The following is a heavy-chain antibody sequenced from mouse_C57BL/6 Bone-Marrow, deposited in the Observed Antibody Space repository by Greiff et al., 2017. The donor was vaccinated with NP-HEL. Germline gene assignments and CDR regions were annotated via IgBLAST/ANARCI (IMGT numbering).Heavy chain of an antibody. CDR1: GFTFSDYY. J-gene: IGHJ2*01. CDR3: ARQRYYYGSPFFDY. Sequence: EVKVVESGGGLVQPGGSLKLSCAASGFTFSDYYMYWVRQTPEKRLEWVAYISNGGGSTYYPDTVKGRFTISRDNAKNTLYLQMSRLKSEDTAMDYCARQRYYYGSPFFDYWGQGTTLTVSS. CDR2: ISNGGGST. V-gene: IGHV5-12*01. D-gene: IGHD1-1*01.